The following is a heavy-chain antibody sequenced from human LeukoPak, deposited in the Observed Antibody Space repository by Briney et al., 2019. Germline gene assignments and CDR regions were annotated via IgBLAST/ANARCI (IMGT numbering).Heavy chain of an antibody. J-gene: IGHJ4*02. Sequence: SETLSLTCTVSGYSISSGYYWGWIRQPPGKGLEWIGSIYHSGSTYYNPSLKSRVTISVGMSKNQFSLKLSSVTAADTAVYYCARVDYSNTYYFDYWGQGTLVTVSS. V-gene: IGHV4-38-2*02. D-gene: IGHD4-11*01. CDR1: GYSISSGYY. CDR2: IYHSGST. CDR3: ARVDYSNTYYFDY.